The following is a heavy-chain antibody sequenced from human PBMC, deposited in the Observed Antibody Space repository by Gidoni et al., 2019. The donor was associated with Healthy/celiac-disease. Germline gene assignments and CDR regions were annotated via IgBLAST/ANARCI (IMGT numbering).Heavy chain of an antibody. Sequence: QVQLQESGPGLVKPSQTLSLTCTVSGGSISSGDYYWSWIRQPPGKGLEWIGYIYYSGSTYYNPSLKSRVTISVDTSKNQFSLKLSSVTAADTAVYYCARVTRDWLTDYYFDYWGQGTLVTVSS. J-gene: IGHJ4*02. CDR1: GGSISSGDYY. CDR3: ARVTRDWLTDYYFDY. V-gene: IGHV4-30-4*01. D-gene: IGHD3-9*01. CDR2: IYYSGST.